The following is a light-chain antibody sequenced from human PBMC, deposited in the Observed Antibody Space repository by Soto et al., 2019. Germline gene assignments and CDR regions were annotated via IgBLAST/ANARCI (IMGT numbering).Light chain of an antibody. V-gene: IGLV1-40*01. CDR1: SSNIGSGFD. J-gene: IGLJ1*01. Sequence: QSVLTQPPSVSGAPGQRVTISCTGSSSNIGSGFDVHWYQQLPGTAPRLLIYANSNRPSGVPDRFSGSRSGSSASLAITGLQAEDEADYYCQSYDSSLSGSNVFGTGTRSPS. CDR2: ANS. CDR3: QSYDSSLSGSNV.